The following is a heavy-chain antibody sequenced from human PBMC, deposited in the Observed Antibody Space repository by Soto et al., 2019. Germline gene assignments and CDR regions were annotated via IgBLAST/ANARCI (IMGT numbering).Heavy chain of an antibody. CDR2: ISAYNGNT. CDR1: GYNFISHS. V-gene: IGHV1-18*01. J-gene: IGHJ6*02. Sequence: QIQLVQSGGEVKKPGASVKVSCKSSGYNFISHSITWVRQAPGQGLEWMGRISAYNGNTNHAQKFQGRLTMTTDTSTSTACMELRSLRSDDTAVYYCARGAFCGGAPGCRDMDVWGQGTTVTVSS. CDR3: ARGAFCGGAPGCRDMDV. D-gene: IGHD2-21*01.